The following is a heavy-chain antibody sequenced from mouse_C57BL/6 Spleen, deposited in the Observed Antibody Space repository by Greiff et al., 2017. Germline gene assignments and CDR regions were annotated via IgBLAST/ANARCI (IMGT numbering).Heavy chain of an antibody. CDR1: GFTFSDYG. J-gene: IGHJ3*01. Sequence: DVLLVESGGGLVQPGGSLKLSCAASGFTFSDYGMHWVRQAPEKGLEWVAYIRSGSSTIYYADTVSGRFIISRDNAKNTMFLQMTSMRSEDTAMYYSARPEINYDCDGAWFAYWGQGTLVTVSA. CDR3: ARPEINYDCDGAWFAY. V-gene: IGHV5-17*01. CDR2: IRSGSSTI. D-gene: IGHD2-4*01.